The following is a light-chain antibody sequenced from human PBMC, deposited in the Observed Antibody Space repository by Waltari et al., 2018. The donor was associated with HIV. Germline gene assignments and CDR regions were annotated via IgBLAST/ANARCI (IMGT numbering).Light chain of an antibody. Sequence: QSVLTPPPPASGPPGPRVTTSCSGSSSHIGTNYVYCYQQLPGTAPQLLIYRNNQRPSGVPDRFSGSKSGTSASLAISGLRSEDEADYYCASWDDSLSGPVFGGGTKLTVL. CDR2: RNN. V-gene: IGLV1-47*01. CDR1: SSHIGTNY. CDR3: ASWDDSLSGPV. J-gene: IGLJ3*02.